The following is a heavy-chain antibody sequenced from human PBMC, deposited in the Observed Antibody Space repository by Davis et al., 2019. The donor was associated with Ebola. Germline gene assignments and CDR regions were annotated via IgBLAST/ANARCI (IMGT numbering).Heavy chain of an antibody. CDR1: GFTFSSYS. CDR3: ASLGCTGGLCYVGGYYYGMDV. V-gene: IGHV3-21*01. CDR2: TSSSSSYI. J-gene: IGHJ6*02. D-gene: IGHD2-8*02. Sequence: GESLITSCAASGFTFSSYSMNCVRQAPGKGLEWVSSTSSSSSYIYYADSVKGRFTTSRANAKNSLYLQMNRLRAEDTAVYYCASLGCTGGLCYVGGYYYGMDVWGQGTTVTVSS.